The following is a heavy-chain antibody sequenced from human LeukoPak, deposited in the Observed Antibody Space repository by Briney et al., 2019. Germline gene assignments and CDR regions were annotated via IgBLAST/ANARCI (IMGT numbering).Heavy chain of an antibody. CDR2: IYYSGSA. V-gene: IGHV4-59*01. D-gene: IGHD3-22*01. J-gene: IGHJ4*02. CDR1: GGSISSYY. CDR3: GGTYYYDSSGYYHYSL. Sequence: SETLSLTCTVSGGSISSYYWSWIRQPPGKGLEWIGYIYYSGSANYNPSREGRVPILVGTSQNQFALKLGAVTAADTAWYYWGGTYYYDSSGYYHYSLWGQGTRATVTS.